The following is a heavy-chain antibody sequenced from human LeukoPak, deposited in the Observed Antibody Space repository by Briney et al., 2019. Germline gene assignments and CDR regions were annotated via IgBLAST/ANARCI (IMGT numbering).Heavy chain of an antibody. CDR1: GGTFSSYA. Sequence: SVKVSYKASGGTFSSYAISWVRQAPGQGLEWMGGIIPIFGTANYAQKFQGRVTITADESTSTAYMELSSLRSEDTAVYYCARDRDSSWEDWYFDLWGRGTLVTVSS. J-gene: IGHJ2*01. CDR3: ARDRDSSWEDWYFDL. CDR2: IIPIFGTA. D-gene: IGHD6-13*01. V-gene: IGHV1-69*13.